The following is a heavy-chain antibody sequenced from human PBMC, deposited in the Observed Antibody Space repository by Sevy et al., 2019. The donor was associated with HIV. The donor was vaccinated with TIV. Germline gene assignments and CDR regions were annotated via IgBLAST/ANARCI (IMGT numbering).Heavy chain of an antibody. V-gene: IGHV3-15*01. D-gene: IGHD2-8*02. CDR1: GFNFSHAW. CDR3: STDPIIVLLVTDGMDV. Sequence: GGSLRLSCAASGFNFSHAWMTWVRQAPGKGLEWVGRIKSKPDGGTIDYAAPVKGRFTISRDDSKNMLYLQMNSLKTEDTAVYYCSTDPIIVLLVTDGMDVWGQGTTVTVSS. CDR2: IKSKPDGGTI. J-gene: IGHJ6*02.